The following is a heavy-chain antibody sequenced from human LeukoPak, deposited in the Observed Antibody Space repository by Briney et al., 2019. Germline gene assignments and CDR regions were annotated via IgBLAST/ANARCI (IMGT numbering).Heavy chain of an antibody. Sequence: GGSLRLSCAASGFTFSSYAMSWVRQAPGKGLEWVSTISGSGGSTNHADSVKGRFTISRDNAKNSLYLQMNSLRAEDTAVYYCARDRYYCSSTSCEANYYYYYYMDVWGKGTTVTISS. CDR2: ISGSGGST. V-gene: IGHV3-23*01. D-gene: IGHD2-2*01. CDR3: ARDRYYCSSTSCEANYYYYYYMDV. J-gene: IGHJ6*03. CDR1: GFTFSSYA.